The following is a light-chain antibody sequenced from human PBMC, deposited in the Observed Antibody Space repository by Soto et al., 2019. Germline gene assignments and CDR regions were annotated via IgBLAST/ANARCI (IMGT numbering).Light chain of an antibody. J-gene: IGLJ1*01. CDR2: EVY. Sequence: QSVLTQPASVSGSPGQSITISCTGSSSDIDTYNYVSWYQLHPGKAPKTVIYEVYNRPSGVSNRFSGSKSRNTASLTISGLQADDEADYFCSSYTGSGSYVFGTGTKLTVL. V-gene: IGLV2-14*01. CDR1: SSDIDTYNY. CDR3: SSYTGSGSYV.